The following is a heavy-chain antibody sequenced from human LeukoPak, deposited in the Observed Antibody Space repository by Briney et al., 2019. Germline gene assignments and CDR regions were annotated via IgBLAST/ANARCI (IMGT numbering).Heavy chain of an antibody. Sequence: SETLSLTCTVSGGSISSYYGSWIRQPPGKGLEWSGYIYYSGSTNYNPYLKSRATISVDTSKNLYSLKLSSVTAADTAVYYCARRSISGSSWDYFDYWGQGTLVTVSS. D-gene: IGHD1-26*01. CDR2: IYYSGST. V-gene: IGHV4-59*01. CDR3: ARRSISGSSWDYFDY. CDR1: GGSISSYY. J-gene: IGHJ4*02.